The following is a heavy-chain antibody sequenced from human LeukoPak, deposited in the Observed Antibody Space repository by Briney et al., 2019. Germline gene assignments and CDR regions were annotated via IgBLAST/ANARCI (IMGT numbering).Heavy chain of an antibody. J-gene: IGHJ4*02. V-gene: IGHV3-13*01. CDR1: GFTFSSYD. CDR2: IGTAGDT. Sequence: GGSLRLSCAASGFTFSSYDMHWVRQATGKGLEWVSAIGTAGDTYYPGSVKGRFTISRGNAKNSLYLQMNSLRAGDTAVYYCAKGNYYDSSAYNYFDYWGQGTLVTVSS. CDR3: AKGNYYDSSAYNYFDY. D-gene: IGHD3-22*01.